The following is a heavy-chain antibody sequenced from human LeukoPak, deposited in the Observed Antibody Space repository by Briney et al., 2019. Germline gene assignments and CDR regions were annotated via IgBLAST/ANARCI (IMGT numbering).Heavy chain of an antibody. CDR1: GFTFRSYS. J-gene: IGHJ4*02. CDR2: ISHDGSRK. V-gene: IGHV3-30*03. D-gene: IGHD1-26*01. CDR3: ARDISGSYTFDY. Sequence: QPGGSLRLSCAASGFTFRSYSMHWVREAPGKGLEWVAAISHDGSRKYYADSVKGRFTISRDNSKNTLYLQMNSLRAEDTAVYYCARDISGSYTFDYWGQGTLVTVSS.